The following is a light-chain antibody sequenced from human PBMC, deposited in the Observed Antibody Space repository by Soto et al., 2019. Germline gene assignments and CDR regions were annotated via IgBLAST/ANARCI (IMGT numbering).Light chain of an antibody. J-gene: IGLJ1*01. Sequence: QSVLTVPACVSGSAGQSIAISCTGSSSDVGIYNYVSWYQQHPGKVPKLIIYEVTSRPSGVSIRFSGSKSGNTASLTISGLQPEDEADYYCSSYTTSSTRVFGTGTKVTVL. V-gene: IGLV2-14*01. CDR1: SSDVGIYNY. CDR2: EVT. CDR3: SSYTTSSTRV.